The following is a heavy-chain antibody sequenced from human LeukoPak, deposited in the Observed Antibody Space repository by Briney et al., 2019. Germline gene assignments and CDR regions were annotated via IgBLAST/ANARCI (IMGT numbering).Heavy chain of an antibody. Sequence: PGGSLRLSCAASGFTFSTYSMNWVRQAPGKGLEWVSSISSSSSYIYYADSVKGRFTISRDNAKNSLYLQMSSLRAEDTAVCYCARTVAVAGTPGDYWGQGTLVTVSS. D-gene: IGHD6-19*01. V-gene: IGHV3-21*01. CDR2: ISSSSSYI. CDR1: GFTFSTYS. J-gene: IGHJ4*02. CDR3: ARTVAVAGTPGDY.